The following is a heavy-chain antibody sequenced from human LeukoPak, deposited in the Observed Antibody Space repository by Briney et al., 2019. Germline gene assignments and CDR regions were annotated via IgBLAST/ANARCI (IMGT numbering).Heavy chain of an antibody. V-gene: IGHV6-1*01. CDR2: TYYRSKWYN. CDR1: GDSVSSHSAA. J-gene: IGHJ6*02. Sequence: SQTLSLTCAISGDSVSSHSAAWNWIRQSPSRGLGWLGRTYYRSKWYNDYAVSVKSRITINPDTSKNQFSLQLNSVTPEDTAVYYCATGTYYYYGVDVWGQGTTVTVSS. CDR3: ATGTYYYYGVDV. D-gene: IGHD1-1*01.